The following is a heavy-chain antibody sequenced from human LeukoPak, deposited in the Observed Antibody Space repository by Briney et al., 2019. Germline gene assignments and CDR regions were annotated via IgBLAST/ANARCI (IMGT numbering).Heavy chain of an antibody. CDR2: IYISGST. CDR3: ARGDGWFDP. CDR1: GGSFSSRSYY. J-gene: IGHJ5*02. Sequence: SQTLSLTCTVSGGSFSSRSYYWSWIRQPAGKGLEWIGRIYISGSTNYNPSLKSRDTISVDTSKNQFSLKLTSVTAADTAVYYYARGDGWFDPWGQGTLVTVSS. D-gene: IGHD2-21*02. V-gene: IGHV4-61*02.